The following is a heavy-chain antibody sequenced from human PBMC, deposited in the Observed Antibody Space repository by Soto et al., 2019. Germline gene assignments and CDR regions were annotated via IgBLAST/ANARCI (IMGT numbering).Heavy chain of an antibody. J-gene: IGHJ6*02. CDR2: INPNSGGT. D-gene: IGHD6-6*01. V-gene: IGHV1-2*04. Sequence: ASVKVSCKASGYTFTGYYMHWVRQAPGQGLEWMGWINPNSGGTNYAQKFQGWVTMTRDTSISTAYMELSRLRSDDTAVYYCARGPPIAAHRVYYYYGMDVWGQGTTVTVSS. CDR1: GYTFTGYY. CDR3: ARGPPIAAHRVYYYYGMDV.